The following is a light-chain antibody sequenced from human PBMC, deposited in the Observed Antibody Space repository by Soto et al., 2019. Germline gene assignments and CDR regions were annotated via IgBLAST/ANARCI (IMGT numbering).Light chain of an antibody. Sequence: EIVLTQSPATLSLSPGERATLSCRASQSVRSSLAWFQQKPGQAPRLLIYDASNRATGIPARFSGSGSGTDFTLTISSLEPEDFAVYYCKHRRDWPLTFGPGTKVDIK. J-gene: IGKJ3*01. CDR3: KHRRDWPLT. CDR2: DAS. CDR1: QSVRSS. V-gene: IGKV3-11*01.